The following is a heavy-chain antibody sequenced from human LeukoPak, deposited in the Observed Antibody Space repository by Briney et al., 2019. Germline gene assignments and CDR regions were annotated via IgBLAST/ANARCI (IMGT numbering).Heavy chain of an antibody. V-gene: IGHV3-30-3*01. Sequence: GRSLRLSCAASGFTFSSYAMHWVRQAPGKGLEWVAVISYDGSNKYYADSVKGRFTISRDNSKNTLYLQMNSLRAEDTAVYYCARGRGRYYFDYWGQGTLVTVSS. CDR1: GFTFSSYA. CDR2: ISYDGSNK. J-gene: IGHJ4*02. CDR3: ARGRGRYYFDY. D-gene: IGHD3-10*01.